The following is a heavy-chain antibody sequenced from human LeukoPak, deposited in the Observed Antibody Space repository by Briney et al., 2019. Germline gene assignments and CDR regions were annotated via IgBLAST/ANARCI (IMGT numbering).Heavy chain of an antibody. J-gene: IGHJ5*02. V-gene: IGHV4-59*01. CDR3: ARDMRPNQLLFNWFDP. Sequence: SETLSLICTEPHGSINNYYWCWIRQAPGKGLEWIGNIFHSGSPRYNPSLKSRVTISVDTSKKQFSLNLRSVTAADTAVYFCARDMRPNQLLFNWFDPWGQGTLVIVSS. CDR1: HGSINNYY. CDR2: IFHSGSP. D-gene: IGHD2-2*01.